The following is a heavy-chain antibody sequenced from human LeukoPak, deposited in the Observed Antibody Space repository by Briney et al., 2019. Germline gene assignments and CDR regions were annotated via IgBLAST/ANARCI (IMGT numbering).Heavy chain of an antibody. CDR3: AKGMMPDWFDP. D-gene: IGHD2-2*01. Sequence: SETLSLTCTVSGGSMNDYYWTWVRQPPGKGLEWIGYIFDIGNTNYNPSLKSRVTISLDTSKEQFSLRLNSVTAADTAVYYCAKGMMPDWFDPWGQGTLVTVS. J-gene: IGHJ5*02. CDR1: GGSMNDYY. CDR2: IFDIGNT. V-gene: IGHV4-59*01.